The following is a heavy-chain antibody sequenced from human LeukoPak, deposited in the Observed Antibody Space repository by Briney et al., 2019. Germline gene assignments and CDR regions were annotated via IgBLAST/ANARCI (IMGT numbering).Heavy chain of an antibody. CDR3: AKGGTYYSFDY. CDR1: GFTFSSYA. D-gene: IGHD1-26*01. Sequence: PGGSLRLSCAASGFTFSSYAMSWVRQAPGKGLDWVSTISGSGGSTYYADSVKGRFTISRDNSKNTLYLQMNSLRADDTAVYYCAKGGTYYSFDYWGQETLVTVSS. CDR2: ISGSGGST. J-gene: IGHJ4*02. V-gene: IGHV3-23*01.